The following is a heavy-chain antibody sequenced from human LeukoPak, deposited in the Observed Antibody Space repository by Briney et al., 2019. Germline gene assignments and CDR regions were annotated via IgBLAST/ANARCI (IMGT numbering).Heavy chain of an antibody. D-gene: IGHD3-3*01. CDR2: INEDGSQK. V-gene: IGHV3-7*04. CDR3: ARVFGVVIPYYFDY. CDR1: GFTLSSYW. J-gene: IGHJ4*02. Sequence: GGSLRLSCATSGFTLSSYWMTWIRQAPGKGLEWVASINEDGSQKDYVDSLRGRFTVSRDNAKNSLFLHMNNLRAEDTAVYYCARVFGVVIPYYFDYWGQGTLVTVSS.